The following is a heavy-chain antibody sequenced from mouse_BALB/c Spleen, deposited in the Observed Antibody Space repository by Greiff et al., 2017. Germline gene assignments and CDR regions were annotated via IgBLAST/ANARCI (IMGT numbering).Heavy chain of an antibody. J-gene: IGHJ4*01. CDR1: GYAFSSYW. CDR3: ARSGGAARDYYYDMDY. Sequence: VQLQESGAELVRPGSSVKISCKASGYAFSSYWMNWVKQRPGQGLEWIGQIYPGDGDTNYNGKFKGKATLTADKSSSTAYMQLSSLTSEDSAVYFCARSGGAARDYYYDMDYWGQGTSVTVSS. CDR2: IYPGDGDT. V-gene: IGHV1-80*01. D-gene: IGHD3-1*01.